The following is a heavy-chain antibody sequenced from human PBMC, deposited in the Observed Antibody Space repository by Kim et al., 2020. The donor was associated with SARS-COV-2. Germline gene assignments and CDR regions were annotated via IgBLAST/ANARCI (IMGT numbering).Heavy chain of an antibody. J-gene: IGHJ4*02. D-gene: IGHD5-12*01. V-gene: IGHV3-64D*06. Sequence: GGSLRLSCSASGFTFSSYAMHWVRQAPGKGLEYVSAISSNGGSTYYADSVKGRFTISRDNSKNTLYLQMSSLRAEDTAVYYCVKHIGKWLQFGGFDYWGQGTLVTVSS. CDR3: VKHIGKWLQFGGFDY. CDR1: GFTFSSYA. CDR2: ISSNGGST.